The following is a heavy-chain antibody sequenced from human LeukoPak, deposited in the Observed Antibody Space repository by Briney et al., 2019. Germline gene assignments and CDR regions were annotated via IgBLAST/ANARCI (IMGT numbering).Heavy chain of an antibody. V-gene: IGHV3-23*01. D-gene: IGHD1-26*01. CDR1: GFTVSSNY. CDR3: AKGDSGSYSTFDY. J-gene: IGHJ4*02. CDR2: ISGSGGST. Sequence: PGGSLRLSCAASGFTVSSNYMSWVRQAPGKGLEWVSAISGSGGSTYYADSVKGRFTISRDNSKNTLYLQMNSLRAEDTAVYYCAKGDSGSYSTFDYWGQGTLVTVSS.